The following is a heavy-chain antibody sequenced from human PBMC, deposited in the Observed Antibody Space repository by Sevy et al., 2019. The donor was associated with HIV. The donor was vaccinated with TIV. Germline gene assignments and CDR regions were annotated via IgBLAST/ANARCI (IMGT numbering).Heavy chain of an antibody. CDR1: GGSISSSSYY. V-gene: IGHV4-39*01. CDR2: IYYSGST. D-gene: IGHD6-19*01. CDR3: ARLVENSSGWYRYYYYYGMDV. Sequence: SETLSLTCTVSGGSISSSSYYWGWIRQPPGKGLEWIGSIYYSGSTYYNPSLKSRVTISVDTSKNQFSLKLSSVTAADTAVYYCARLVENSSGWYRYYYYYGMDVWGQGTTVTVSS. J-gene: IGHJ6*02.